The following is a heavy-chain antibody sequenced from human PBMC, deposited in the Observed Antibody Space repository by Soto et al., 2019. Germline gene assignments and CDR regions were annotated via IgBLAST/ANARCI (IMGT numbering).Heavy chain of an antibody. CDR2: INGDGSAT. Sequence: GGSMRLSCVASGFTLSDYWMHWVRQVPGKGLDWVSHINGDGSATDTAGSVKGRLAASRDNVKNTLYLQMNSLRVEDTAVYYCARGGPPYGLDYWGQGALVTVSS. CDR1: GFTLSDYW. D-gene: IGHD4-17*01. J-gene: IGHJ4*02. CDR3: ARGGPPYGLDY. V-gene: IGHV3-74*01.